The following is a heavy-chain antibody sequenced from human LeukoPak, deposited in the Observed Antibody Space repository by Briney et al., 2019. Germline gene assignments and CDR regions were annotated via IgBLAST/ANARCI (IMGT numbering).Heavy chain of an antibody. CDR2: MNPNSGNT. Sequence: ASVKVSCKASGYTFTSYDINWVRQATGQGLEWMGWMNPNSGNTGYAQKFQGRVTMTRNTSISTAYMDLRSLRSDDTAVFYCARDWASHTYYFDYWGQGTLVTVSS. J-gene: IGHJ4*02. CDR1: GYTFTSYD. V-gene: IGHV1-8*01. D-gene: IGHD2-2*01. CDR3: ARDWASHTYYFDY.